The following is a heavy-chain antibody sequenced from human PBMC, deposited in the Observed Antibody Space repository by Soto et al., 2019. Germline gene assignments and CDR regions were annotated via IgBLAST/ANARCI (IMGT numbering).Heavy chain of an antibody. Sequence: QVQLVQSGAEVKKPGSSVKVSCKASRGTFSSYTISWVRQAPGQGLEWMGRIIPILGIANYAQKFQGRVTITADKSTSTAYMELSSLRSEDTAVYYCASYYYGSGSYYTDYYYYMDVWGKGTTVTVSS. V-gene: IGHV1-69*02. CDR1: RGTFSSYT. D-gene: IGHD3-10*01. CDR2: IIPILGIA. CDR3: ASYYYGSGSYYTDYYYYMDV. J-gene: IGHJ6*03.